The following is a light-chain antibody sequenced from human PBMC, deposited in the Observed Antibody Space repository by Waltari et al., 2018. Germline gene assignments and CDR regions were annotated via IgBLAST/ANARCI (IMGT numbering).Light chain of an antibody. V-gene: IGKV3-20*01. J-gene: IGKJ3*01. Sequence: EIVLTQSPGTLPFSPGERATLSCRASESVKGNYLVWYQHNPGQAPRVLIYGSSKRATGIPDRFSGSGSGRDFTLTISRLEPEDFAMYYCQHYDGSPYTFGPGTKLEIK. CDR2: GSS. CDR3: QHYDGSPYT. CDR1: ESVKGNY.